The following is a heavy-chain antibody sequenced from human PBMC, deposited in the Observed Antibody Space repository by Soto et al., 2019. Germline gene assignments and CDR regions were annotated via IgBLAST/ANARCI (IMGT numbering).Heavy chain of an antibody. Sequence: QVQLVESGGGVVQPGRSLRLSCAASGFTFSSYGMHWVRQAPGKGLEWVAVISYDGSNKYYADSVKGRFTISRDNSKNTLYLQMNSLRAEDTAVYYCAKSTWIRDYYYYGMDVW. CDR1: GFTFSSYG. V-gene: IGHV3-30*18. D-gene: IGHD5-18*01. CDR2: ISYDGSNK. J-gene: IGHJ6*01. CDR3: AKSTWIRDYYYYGMDV.